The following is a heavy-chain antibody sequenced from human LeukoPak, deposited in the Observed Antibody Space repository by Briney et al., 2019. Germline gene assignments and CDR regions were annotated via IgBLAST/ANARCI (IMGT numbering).Heavy chain of an antibody. D-gene: IGHD6-19*01. CDR2: INRSGDST. CDR3: VKDDNSGWFPPLDF. J-gene: IGHJ4*02. V-gene: IGHV3-23*01. Sequence: PGGSLRLSCAASGFMFSNCWMHWVRQAPGKGLEWVSGINRSGDSTSYADSVKGRFTISRDNSKNTLYLQMNSLRAEDTAVYYCVKDDNSGWFPPLDFWGQGTLVTVSS. CDR1: GFMFSNCW.